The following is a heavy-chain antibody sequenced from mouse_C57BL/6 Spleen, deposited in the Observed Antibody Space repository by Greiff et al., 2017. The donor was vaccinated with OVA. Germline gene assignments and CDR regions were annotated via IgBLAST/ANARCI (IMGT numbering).Heavy chain of an antibody. Sequence: QVQLQQPGAELVKPGASVKLSCKASGYTFTSYWMHWVKQRPGQGLEWIGMIHPNSGSTNYNEKFKSKATLTVGKSSSTAYMQLSSLTSEDSAVYYCARSGLRQGFAYWGQGTLVTVSA. V-gene: IGHV1-64*01. CDR1: GYTFTSYW. J-gene: IGHJ3*01. D-gene: IGHD2-4*01. CDR3: ARSGLRQGFAY. CDR2: IHPNSGST.